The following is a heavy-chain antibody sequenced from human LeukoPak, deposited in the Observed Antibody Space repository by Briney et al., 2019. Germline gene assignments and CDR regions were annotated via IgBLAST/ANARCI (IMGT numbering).Heavy chain of an antibody. CDR1: GFTFSSYW. J-gene: IGHJ4*02. Sequence: QSGGSLRPSCAASGFTFSSYWMSWVRQAPGKGLEWVANIKQDGSEKYYVDSVKGRFTISRDNAKNSLYLQMNSLRAEDTAVYYCARMGDYDEFDYWGQGTLVTVSS. V-gene: IGHV3-7*01. D-gene: IGHD4-17*01. CDR3: ARMGDYDEFDY. CDR2: IKQDGSEK.